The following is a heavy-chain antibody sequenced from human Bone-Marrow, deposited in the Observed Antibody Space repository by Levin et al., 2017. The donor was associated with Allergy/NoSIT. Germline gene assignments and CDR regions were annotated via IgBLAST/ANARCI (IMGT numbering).Heavy chain of an antibody. Sequence: GGSLRLSCKTSGFNFDNYWIGWVRQMPGKGLEWMGIIYPADFDTRYSPSFEGQVTISVDASITTAYLRLQSLEASDTALYYCARHPYFLGAGDKGFDFWGQGTLVTVSS. J-gene: IGHJ4*02. CDR3: ARHPYFLGAGDKGFDF. CDR1: GFNFDNYW. D-gene: IGHD4/OR15-4a*01. V-gene: IGHV5-51*01. CDR2: IYPADFDT.